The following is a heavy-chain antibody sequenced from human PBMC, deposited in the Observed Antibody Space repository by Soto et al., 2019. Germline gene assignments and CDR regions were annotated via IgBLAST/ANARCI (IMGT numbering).Heavy chain of an antibody. Sequence: QVQLQESGPGLVKPSQTLSLTCTVSGGSISSGGYYWSWIRQHPGKGLEWIGYIYYSGSTYYNPSLKSRVTISVDTSKNQFSLKLSSMTAADTAVYYCARWRVAAAVSFVDVWGQGTTVTVSS. CDR2: IYYSGST. D-gene: IGHD6-13*01. CDR1: GGSISSGGYY. V-gene: IGHV4-31*03. J-gene: IGHJ6*02. CDR3: ARWRVAAAVSFVDV.